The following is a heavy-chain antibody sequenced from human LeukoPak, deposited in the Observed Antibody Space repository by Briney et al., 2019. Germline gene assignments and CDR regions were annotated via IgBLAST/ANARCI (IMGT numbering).Heavy chain of an antibody. J-gene: IGHJ4*02. CDR1: GGSFSGYY. CDR2: INHSGST. CDR3: ARNGDGLLWFGEFYY. Sequence: SETLPLTCAVYGGSFSGYYWSWIRQPPGKGLEWIGEINHSGSTNYNPSLKSRVTISVDTSKNQFSLKLSSVTAADTAVYYCARNGDGLLWFGEFYYWGQGTLVTVSS. D-gene: IGHD3-10*01. V-gene: IGHV4-34*01.